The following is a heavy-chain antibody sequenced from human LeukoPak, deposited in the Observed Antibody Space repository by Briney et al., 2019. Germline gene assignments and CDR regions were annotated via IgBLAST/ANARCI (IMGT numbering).Heavy chain of an antibody. J-gene: IGHJ3*02. Sequence: ASVKVSCKASGYTFTSYYMHWVRQAPGQGLEWMGIINPSGGSTSYAQKFQGRVTITRDTSTSTVYMELSSLRSEDTAVYYCARDLGNYYDAQIAFDIWGQGTMVTVSS. CDR1: GYTFTSYY. CDR2: INPSGGST. V-gene: IGHV1-46*01. D-gene: IGHD3-22*01. CDR3: ARDLGNYYDAQIAFDI.